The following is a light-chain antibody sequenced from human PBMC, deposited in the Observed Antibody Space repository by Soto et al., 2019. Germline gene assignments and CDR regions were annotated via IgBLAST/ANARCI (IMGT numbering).Light chain of an antibody. CDR1: QSLSSSW. V-gene: IGKV3-20*01. CDR3: QQYNNWPPWT. J-gene: IGKJ1*01. Sequence: EIVLTQSPGTLSLSPGERSILSCSFSQSLSSSWLAWYQQKPGQAPRLLIYGASSRATGIPDRFSGSGSGAEFTLTISSLQSEDFAVYYCQQYNNWPPWTFGQGTKVDIK. CDR2: GAS.